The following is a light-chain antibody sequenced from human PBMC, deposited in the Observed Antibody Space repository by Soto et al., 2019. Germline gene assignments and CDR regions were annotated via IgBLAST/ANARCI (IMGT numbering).Light chain of an antibody. CDR2: DVS. J-gene: IGLJ2*01. Sequence: QSALTQPASVSGSPGQSITISCTGTSSDICGYNYVSWYQEHPGKAPQLMIYDVSNRPSGLSNRFSGSKSGNTASLTISGLQAEDAADYYCSSYTTISTVVFGGGTKLTVL. CDR1: SSDICGYNY. CDR3: SSYTTISTVV. V-gene: IGLV2-14*03.